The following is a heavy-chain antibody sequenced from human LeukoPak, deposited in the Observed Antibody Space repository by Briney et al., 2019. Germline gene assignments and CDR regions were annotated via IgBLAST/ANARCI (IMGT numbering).Heavy chain of an antibody. CDR2: IKSKTNGETT. D-gene: IGHD3-22*01. J-gene: IGHJ4*02. V-gene: IGHV3-15*01. CDR3: STGYGSPYYDNY. Sequence: GESLRLSCAASGFTFSDAWMNWVRQAPGKGLGWVDRIKSKTNGETTDYPAPVKGRFSISRDDSKNTLYLQMDSLKTEDTAVYYCSTGYGSPYYDNYWGQGTLVTVSS. CDR1: GFTFSDAW.